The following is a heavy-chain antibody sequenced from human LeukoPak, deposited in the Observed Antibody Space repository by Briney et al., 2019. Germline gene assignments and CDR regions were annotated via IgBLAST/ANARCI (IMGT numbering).Heavy chain of an antibody. V-gene: IGHV4-39*01. CDR1: GGSISSSSYY. CDR3: AGVLRFLEWLPHYYYYYMDV. Sequence: SVTLSLTCTVSGGSISSSSYYWGWIRQPPGKGLEWIGSIYYSGSTYYNPSLKSRVAISVDTSKNQFSLKLSSVTAADTAVYYCAGVLRFLEWLPHYYYYYMDVWGKGTTVTVSS. J-gene: IGHJ6*03. D-gene: IGHD3-3*01. CDR2: IYYSGST.